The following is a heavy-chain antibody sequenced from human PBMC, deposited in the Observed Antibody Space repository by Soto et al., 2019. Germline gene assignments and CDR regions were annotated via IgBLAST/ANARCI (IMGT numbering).Heavy chain of an antibody. V-gene: IGHV3-23*01. CDR1: GVTFISYS. CDR3: AKERPTGREFDY. J-gene: IGHJ4*02. D-gene: IGHD3-10*01. Sequence: SMTLACRASGVTFISYSTSCVLQASRKELEWVSAISGSGGSTYYTVSVKGRFTITRDNSKKTLYLQMNSLRAEDTAVYYCAKERPTGREFDYWGQGTLVTVSS. CDR2: ISGSGGST.